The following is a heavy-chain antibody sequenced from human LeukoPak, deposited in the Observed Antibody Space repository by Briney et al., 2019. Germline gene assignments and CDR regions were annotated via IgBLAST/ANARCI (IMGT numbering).Heavy chain of an antibody. CDR1: GYTFTGYY. D-gene: IGHD2-2*01. V-gene: IGHV1-2*02. J-gene: IGHJ4*02. Sequence: ASVKVFCKASGYTFTGYYIHWVRQAPGQGLEWMGWSSPNSGDTNYAQKFQGRVTMTRDTSISTAYMELSRLRSDDTAVYYCAKDVGEFCSSTNCYASDYWGQGTLVTVSS. CDR2: SSPNSGDT. CDR3: AKDVGEFCSSTNCYASDY.